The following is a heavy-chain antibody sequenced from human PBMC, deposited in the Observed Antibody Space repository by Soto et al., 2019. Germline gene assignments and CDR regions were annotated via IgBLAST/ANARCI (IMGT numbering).Heavy chain of an antibody. CDR1: GGSISSGDYY. V-gene: IGHV4-30-4*01. Sequence: QVQLQESGPGLVKPSQTLSLTCTVSGGSISSGDYYWSWIRQPPGKGLEWIGYIYYSGSTYYNPSLKHRVTIPVDTSKNQFALKLSSVTAADTAVYYCASEYCISTSCYNSFDYWGQGTLVTVSS. J-gene: IGHJ4*02. CDR2: IYYSGST. CDR3: ASEYCISTSCYNSFDY. D-gene: IGHD2-2*02.